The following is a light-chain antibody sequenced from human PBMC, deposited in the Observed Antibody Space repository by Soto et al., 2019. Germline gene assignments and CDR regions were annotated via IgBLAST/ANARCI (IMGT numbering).Light chain of an antibody. CDR3: QPYNSY. J-gene: IGKJ4*01. CDR1: QSISRL. Sequence: DIQMSQSPSSLSASIGDSVTITCRASQSISRLLAWYQQKPGKAPKLLIYDASSLESGVPSRFSGSGSGTEFTLTISSLQPDDFATYYCQPYNSYFGGGTKVDI. V-gene: IGKV1-5*01. CDR2: DAS.